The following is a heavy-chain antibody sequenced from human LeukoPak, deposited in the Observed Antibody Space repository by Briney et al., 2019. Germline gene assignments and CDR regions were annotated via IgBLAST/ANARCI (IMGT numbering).Heavy chain of an antibody. CDR2: IYSSGTT. CDR1: GGSLSGYY. CDR3: ARRISSWNVYIDK. V-gene: IGHV4-4*09. D-gene: IGHD1-1*01. Sequence: SETLTLTCTVSGGSLSGYYWSWIRQTPGKGLEWIGYIYSSGTTNYNRSLQSRVIISLDTPKNQFSLSVTSVTAADTAMYFCARRISSWNVYIDKWGQGIQVTVSS. J-gene: IGHJ4*02.